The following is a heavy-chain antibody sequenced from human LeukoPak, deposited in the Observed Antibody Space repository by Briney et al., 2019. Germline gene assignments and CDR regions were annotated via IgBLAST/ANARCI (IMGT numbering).Heavy chain of an antibody. V-gene: IGHV3-30*02. D-gene: IGHD2-15*01. J-gene: IGHJ4*02. Sequence: GGSLRLSCAASGFTFSTYAMHWVRQAPGKGLEWVALIRYDGSNKYYAGSVKGRFTISRDNSKNTLYLQMNSLRAEDTAVYYCAKDWWRYCSGGSCYTPDYWGQGTLVTVSS. CDR1: GFTFSTYA. CDR2: IRYDGSNK. CDR3: AKDWWRYCSGGSCYTPDY.